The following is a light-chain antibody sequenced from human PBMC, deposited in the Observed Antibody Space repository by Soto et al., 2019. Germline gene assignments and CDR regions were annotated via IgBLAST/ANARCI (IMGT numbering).Light chain of an antibody. V-gene: IGLV2-14*01. CDR1: SSDVGGYNQ. CDR3: SSYTSTSPYV. CDR2: EVN. Sequence: QSALTQPASVSGSPGQSITISCTGTSSDVGGYNQVSWYQHHPGKAPKLMIYEVNNRPSGVSNRFSGSKSGNTASLTISGLQAEDEADYYCSSYTSTSPYVFGGGTKVTVL. J-gene: IGLJ1*01.